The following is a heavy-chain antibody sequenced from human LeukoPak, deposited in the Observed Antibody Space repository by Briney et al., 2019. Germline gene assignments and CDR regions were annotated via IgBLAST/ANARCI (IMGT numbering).Heavy chain of an antibody. CDR1: GFTFSSYA. D-gene: IGHD3-16*02. CDR2: ISYDGSNK. Sequence: GGSLRLSCAASGFTFSSYAMHWVRQAPGKGLEWVAVISYDGSNKYYADSVKGRFTISRDNSKNALCLQMNSLRAEDTAVYYCARDTRPIMITFGGVIVMGAFGIWGQGTMVTVSS. J-gene: IGHJ3*02. CDR3: ARDTRPIMITFGGVIVMGAFGI. V-gene: IGHV3-30*01.